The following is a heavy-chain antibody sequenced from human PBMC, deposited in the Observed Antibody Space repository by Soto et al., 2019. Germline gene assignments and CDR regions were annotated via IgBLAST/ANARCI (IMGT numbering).Heavy chain of an antibody. CDR2: ISSSSSYI. J-gene: IGHJ4*01. Sequence: PVGSLRLSCAASAFTFSSFSMNWVRQAPGKGLEWVSSISSSSSYIYYADSVKGRFTISRDNAKNSLYLQMNSLRAEDTAAYYCARDFSYAGSSPNFDYWGHGTLVTVSS. V-gene: IGHV3-21*01. CDR3: ARDFSYAGSSPNFDY. CDR1: AFTFSSFS. D-gene: IGHD3-16*01.